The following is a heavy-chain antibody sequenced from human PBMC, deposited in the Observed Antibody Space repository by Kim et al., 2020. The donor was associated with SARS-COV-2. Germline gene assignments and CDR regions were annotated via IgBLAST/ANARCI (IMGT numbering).Heavy chain of an antibody. CDR3: VRHSSMDRSRL. CDR2: IYNSGST. Sequence: SETLSLTCTVSGGSISSYYWSWIRQPPGKGLEWIGYIYNSGSTNNYPSPKSRVTISVDTPKNQSFLQLSCVPAADKAAYYCVRHSSMDRSRLWGQEILVT. CDR1: GGSISSYY. D-gene: IGHD3-10*01. J-gene: IGHJ4*02. V-gene: IGHV4-59*08.